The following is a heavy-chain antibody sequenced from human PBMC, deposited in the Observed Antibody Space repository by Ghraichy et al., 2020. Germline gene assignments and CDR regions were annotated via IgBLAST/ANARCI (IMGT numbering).Heavy chain of an antibody. D-gene: IGHD2-21*02. Sequence: GGSLRLSCVASGITFSSYWMSWVRQAPGKGLEWVANIKQDGSEKYYVDSVKGRFTISRDNAKNSLYLQMNSLRAEDTAVYYCARQLYISDYYTGARGLWGRGTLVTVSS. CDR1: GITFSSYW. V-gene: IGHV3-7*03. CDR3: ARQLYISDYYTGARGL. J-gene: IGHJ2*01. CDR2: IKQDGSEK.